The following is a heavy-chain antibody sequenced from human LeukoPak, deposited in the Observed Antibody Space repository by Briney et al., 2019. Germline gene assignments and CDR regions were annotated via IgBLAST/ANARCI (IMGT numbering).Heavy chain of an antibody. CDR2: IYYSGST. J-gene: IGHJ6*03. CDR1: GGSISSYY. D-gene: IGHD2-21*02. V-gene: IGHV4-59*01. Sequence: SETLSLTCTVSGGSISSYYWSWIRQPPGKGLEWIGYIYYSGSTNYNPSLKSRVTISVDTSKNQFSLKLSSVTAADTAVYYCARGFFGGDSSDYYYMDVWGKGTTVTISS. CDR3: ARGFFGGDSSDYYYMDV.